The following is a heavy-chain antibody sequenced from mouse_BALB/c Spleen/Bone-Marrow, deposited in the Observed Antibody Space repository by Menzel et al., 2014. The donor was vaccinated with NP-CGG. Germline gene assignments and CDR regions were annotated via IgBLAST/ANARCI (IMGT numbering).Heavy chain of an antibody. CDR1: GYTFTSYI. D-gene: IGHD2-3*01. J-gene: IGHJ4*01. CDR2: INPYNDGT. Sequence: LQESGPELVKPGASVKMSCKASGYTFTSYIMHWVKQKPGQGLEWIGYINPYNDGTKYNEKFKGKATLTSDKSSSTAYMELSSLTSEDSAVYYCARGWLPYAMDYWGQGTSVTVSS. V-gene: IGHV1-14*01. CDR3: ARGWLPYAMDY.